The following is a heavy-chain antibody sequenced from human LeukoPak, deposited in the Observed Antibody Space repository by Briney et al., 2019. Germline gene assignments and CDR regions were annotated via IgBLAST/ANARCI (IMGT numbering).Heavy chain of an antibody. J-gene: IGHJ5*02. CDR2: ISSSSSTI. Sequence: GGSLRLSCAASGFTFSDYCMSWIRHAPGKGLEWVSYISSSSSTIYYADSVKGRFTISRDNAKNSLYLQMNSLRPEDTAVYYCSRDRLGGLDLWGQGTLVTASS. D-gene: IGHD5-12*01. CDR1: GFTFSDYC. CDR3: SRDRLGGLDL. V-gene: IGHV3-11*04.